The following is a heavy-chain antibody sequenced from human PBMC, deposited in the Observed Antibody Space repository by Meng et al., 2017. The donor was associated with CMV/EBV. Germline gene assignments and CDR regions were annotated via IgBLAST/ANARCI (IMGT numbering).Heavy chain of an antibody. CDR2: IYYSGST. V-gene: IGHV4-61*01. CDR3: ARSYYYYYGMDV. CDR1: GGSVSSVSYY. J-gene: IGHJ6*02. Sequence: SETLSLTCTVSGGSVSSVSYYWSWIRQPPGKGLEWIGYIYYSGSTDYNPSLKSRVTISVDTSKNQFSLKLSSVTAADTAVYYCARSYYYYYGMDVWGQGTTVTVSS.